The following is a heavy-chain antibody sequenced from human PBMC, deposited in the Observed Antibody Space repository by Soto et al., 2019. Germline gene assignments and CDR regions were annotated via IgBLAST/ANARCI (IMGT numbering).Heavy chain of an antibody. D-gene: IGHD3-10*01. Sequence: SETLSLSCNVPGFSIITGDCYWSWIRQQPGKGLAWIGYIYNFGSPYYTPALRGRVTISVDTSKNQFSLRLSSVTAADTAVYFCACRVPPPRGYFHRWGQGTLVTVS. J-gene: IGHJ1*01. CDR3: ACRVPPPRGYFHR. V-gene: IGHV4-31*03. CDR1: GFSIITGDCY. CDR2: IYNFGSP.